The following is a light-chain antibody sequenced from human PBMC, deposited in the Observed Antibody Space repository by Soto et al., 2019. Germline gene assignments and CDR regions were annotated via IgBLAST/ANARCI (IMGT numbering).Light chain of an antibody. CDR2: AAS. J-gene: IGKJ4*01. Sequence: DLQMTQSPSSLSASVGDRVTITCRASQSISSYLNWYQQKPGKAPKLLIYAASSLQSGVPSRFSGSGSGTDFTLTISSLQPADFATYYCQQSYSTPFTFGGGTKVEIK. V-gene: IGKV1-39*01. CDR1: QSISSY. CDR3: QQSYSTPFT.